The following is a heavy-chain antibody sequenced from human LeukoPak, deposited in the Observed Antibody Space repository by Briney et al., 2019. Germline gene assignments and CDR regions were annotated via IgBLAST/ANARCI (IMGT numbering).Heavy chain of an antibody. CDR1: GFTFSSYW. D-gene: IGHD6-19*01. Sequence: GGSLRLSCAASGFTFSSYWMHWVRQAPGKGLVWVSRTNDDGSSTSYADAVKGRFTISRDNSKNTLFLQMNSLRAEDTAVYYCAKDRSYTSGWAFDYWGQGTLVTVSS. V-gene: IGHV3-74*01. CDR2: TNDDGSST. CDR3: AKDRSYTSGWAFDY. J-gene: IGHJ4*02.